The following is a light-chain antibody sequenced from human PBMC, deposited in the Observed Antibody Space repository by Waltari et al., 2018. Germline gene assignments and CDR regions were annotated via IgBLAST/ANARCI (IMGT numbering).Light chain of an antibody. CDR1: NIGSQT. CDR2: DDT. Sequence: YVLTPPPSVSAAPGRTARITCGGNNIGSQTVPWYQQRPGQAPLLVIYDDTARASGIPERFSGSNSGTTATLTIRRVEAGDEADYYCQVWDTSGDPVIFGGGTKLTVL. CDR3: QVWDTSGDPVI. V-gene: IGLV3-21*04. J-gene: IGLJ2*01.